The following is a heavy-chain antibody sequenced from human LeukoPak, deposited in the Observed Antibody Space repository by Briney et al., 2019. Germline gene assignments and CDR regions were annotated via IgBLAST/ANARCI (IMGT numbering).Heavy chain of an antibody. D-gene: IGHD5-24*01. CDR2: ISHDGRTK. CDR1: GFNFDNFA. V-gene: IGHV3-30*04. CDR3: ARPSPPGDGYNPPDH. Sequence: PGGSLRLSCVVSGFNFDNFARHWVRQPLGKGLEWVAVISHDGRTKYYADSMKGRITISRDNSKNTLFLQMNNLRSEDTAVYFCARPSPPGDGYNPPDHWGQGTLVTVSS. J-gene: IGHJ4*02.